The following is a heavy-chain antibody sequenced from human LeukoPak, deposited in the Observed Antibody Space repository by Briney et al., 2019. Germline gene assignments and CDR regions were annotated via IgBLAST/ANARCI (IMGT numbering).Heavy chain of an antibody. CDR2: INTDGSST. V-gene: IGHV3-74*01. J-gene: IGHJ4*02. Sequence: PGGSLRLSCVASGFTLSRYWMHWVRQAPGKGLVWVSHINTDGSSTSYADSVKGRFTISRDNAKNTLYLQMNSLRAEDTAVYYCARDGSDSGYHPFDYWGQGTLVTVSS. CDR1: GFTLSRYW. D-gene: IGHD5-12*01. CDR3: ARDGSDSGYHPFDY.